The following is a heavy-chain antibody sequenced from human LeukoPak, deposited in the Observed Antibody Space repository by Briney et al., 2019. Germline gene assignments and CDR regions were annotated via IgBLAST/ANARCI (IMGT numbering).Heavy chain of an antibody. D-gene: IGHD3-3*01. CDR1: GFTFSSHG. Sequence: QSGGSLRLSCVASGFTFSSHGMNWVRQAPGKGLEWVSGITSGTRTYYADSVKGRFAISRDNSKNTMYLQMNNLRAEDTAVYYCARGQRAHVEWSSYMDVWGKGTTVTVSS. CDR2: ITSGTRT. V-gene: IGHV3-23*01. CDR3: ARGQRAHVEWSSYMDV. J-gene: IGHJ6*03.